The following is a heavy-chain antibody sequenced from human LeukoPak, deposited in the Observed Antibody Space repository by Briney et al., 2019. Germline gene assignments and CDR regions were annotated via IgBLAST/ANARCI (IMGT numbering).Heavy chain of an antibody. CDR2: IIPIFGTA. J-gene: IGHJ6*03. D-gene: IGHD5-12*01. Sequence: GASVKVSCKASGGTFSSYAISWVRQAPGQGLEWMGGIIPIFGTANYAQTFQGRVTITADESTSTAYMELSSLRSEDTAVYYCARGPGLATIWSRYYMDVWGKGTTVTISS. V-gene: IGHV1-69*13. CDR3: ARGPGLATIWSRYYMDV. CDR1: GGTFSSYA.